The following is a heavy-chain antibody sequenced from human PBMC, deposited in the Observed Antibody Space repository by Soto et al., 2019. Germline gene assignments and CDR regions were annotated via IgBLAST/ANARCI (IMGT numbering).Heavy chain of an antibody. V-gene: IGHV1-2*02. CDR1: EHTSTIYY. CDR3: ATRDYDILTGYLHI. CDR2: INADSGDT. J-gene: IGHJ1*01. D-gene: IGHD3-9*01. Sequence: ASVKVSCKALEHTSTIYYIHWVRQARGQGLEWMGWINADSGDTTYAEDFRGRVTFTRDTSTSTFHMELSRLRLDDTAMYFCATRDYDILTGYLHIWGQGTRVTVSS.